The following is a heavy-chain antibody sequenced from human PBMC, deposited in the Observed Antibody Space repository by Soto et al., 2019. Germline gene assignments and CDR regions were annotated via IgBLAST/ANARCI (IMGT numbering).Heavy chain of an antibody. CDR3: ARGDSTDCSNGVCSFFYNHDMDV. CDR2: INPKSGGT. CDR1: GYSFTDYH. D-gene: IGHD2-8*01. J-gene: IGHJ6*02. V-gene: IGHV1-2*06. Sequence: GASVKVSCKASGYSFTDYHIHWVRQAPGQGLEWLGRINPKSGGTSTAQKFQGGVTMTTDTSISTASMELTRLTSDDTAIYYCARGDSTDCSNGVCSFFYNHDMDVCGQGTTVTVSS.